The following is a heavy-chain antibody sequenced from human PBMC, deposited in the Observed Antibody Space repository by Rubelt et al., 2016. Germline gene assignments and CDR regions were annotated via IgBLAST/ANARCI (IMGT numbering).Heavy chain of an antibody. CDR1: GYTFTSYD. J-gene: IGHJ6*02. CDR2: MNPNSGNT. CDR3: ARLSITIFGVVVYYYGMDV. Sequence: QVQLVQSGAEVKKPGASVKVSCKASGYTFTSYDINWVRQATGQGLEWMGWMNPNSGNTVYAQKFQGGVTMTRNTSISTAYMELSSLRSEDTAVYYCARLSITIFGVVVYYYGMDVWGQGTTVTVSS. V-gene: IGHV1-8*01. D-gene: IGHD3-3*01.